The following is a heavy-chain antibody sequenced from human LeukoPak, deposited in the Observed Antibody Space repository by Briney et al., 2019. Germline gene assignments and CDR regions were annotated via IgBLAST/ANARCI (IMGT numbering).Heavy chain of an antibody. D-gene: IGHD6-13*01. CDR1: GFTFSSYA. V-gene: IGHV3-23*01. CDR2: ISGSGGST. J-gene: IGHJ4*02. Sequence: GGSLRLSCAASGFTFSSYAMSWVRQAPGKGLEWVSAISGSGGSTYYADSVKGRFTISRDNSKNTLYLHMNGLRAEDTAVYYCAKAGQDRSSWSSYFDYWGQGTLVTVSS. CDR3: AKAGQDRSSWSSYFDY.